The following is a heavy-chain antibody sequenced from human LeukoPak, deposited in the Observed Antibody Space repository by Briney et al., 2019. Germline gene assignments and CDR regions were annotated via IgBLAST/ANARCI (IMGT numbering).Heavy chain of an antibody. V-gene: IGHV3-7*02. CDR1: GFTFSNYW. CDR2: IKPDGSEK. J-gene: IGHJ4*02. CDR3: ARVGYYASGPFSYFDY. D-gene: IGHD3-10*01. Sequence: GGSLRLSCAASGFTFSNYWMIWVRQAPGKGLEWVANIKPDGSEKDYEDSVKGRFTISRDNSKNTLYLQMNSLSVEDTAVYYCARVGYYASGPFSYFDYWGQGTLVTVSS.